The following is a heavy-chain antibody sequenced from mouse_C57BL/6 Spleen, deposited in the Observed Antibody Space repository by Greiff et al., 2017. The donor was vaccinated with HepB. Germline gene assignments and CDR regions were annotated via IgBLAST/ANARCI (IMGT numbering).Heavy chain of an antibody. CDR3: TTVIDPAWFAY. CDR1: GFNIKDYY. J-gene: IGHJ3*01. Sequence: EVQLVESGAELVRPGASVKLSCTASGFNIKDYYMHWVKQRPEQGLEWIGRIDPEDGDTEYAPKFQGKATMTADPSSNTAYLQLSSLTSEDTAVYYCTTVIDPAWFAYWGQGTRVTVSA. V-gene: IGHV14-1*01. CDR2: IDPEDGDT.